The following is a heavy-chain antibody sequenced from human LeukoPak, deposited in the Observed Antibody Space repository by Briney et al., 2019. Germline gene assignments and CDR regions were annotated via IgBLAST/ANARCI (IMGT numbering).Heavy chain of an antibody. CDR2: IKQDGSEK. V-gene: IGHV3-7*01. Sequence: GGSLRLSCAASGFTFSSYSMSWVRQAPGKGLEWVANIKQDGSEKYYVDSVKGRFTISRDNAKNSLYLQMNSLRAEDTAVYYCARAAAAGTCYFDYWGQGTLVTVSS. CDR3: ARAAAAGTCYFDY. D-gene: IGHD6-13*01. CDR1: GFTFSSYS. J-gene: IGHJ4*02.